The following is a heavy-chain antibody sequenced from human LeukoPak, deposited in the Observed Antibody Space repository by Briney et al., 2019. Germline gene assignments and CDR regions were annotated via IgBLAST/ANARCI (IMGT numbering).Heavy chain of an antibody. D-gene: IGHD6-6*01. CDR3: AKWVEYSSSGFDY. J-gene: IGHJ4*02. V-gene: IGHV3-23*01. Sequence: PGGSLRLSCAASGFTFSGYAMSWVRQAPGKGLEWVSAISGSGGSTYHADSVKGRFTISRDNSKNTLYLQMNSLRAEDTAAYYCAKWVEYSSSGFDYWGQGTLVTVSS. CDR1: GFTFSGYA. CDR2: ISGSGGST.